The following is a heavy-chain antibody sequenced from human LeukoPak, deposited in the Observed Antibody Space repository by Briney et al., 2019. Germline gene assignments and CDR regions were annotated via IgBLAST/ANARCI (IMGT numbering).Heavy chain of an antibody. V-gene: IGHV1-8*01. J-gene: IGHJ4*02. CDR2: INLKSGNT. D-gene: IGHD1-26*01. CDR3: ARVTGSIDY. Sequence: GASVKVSCKASVYTFTRYDINWVRQATGQGLEWMGWINLKSGNTGYAQNFQGRLTVTRDTSINTAYMELSTLRSEDTAVYYCARVTGSIDYWGQGTLVTVSS. CDR1: VYTFTRYD.